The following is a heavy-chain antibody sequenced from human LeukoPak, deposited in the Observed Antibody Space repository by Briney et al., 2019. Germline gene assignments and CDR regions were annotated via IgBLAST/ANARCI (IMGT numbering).Heavy chain of an antibody. CDR3: ARGYSDDFWSGYPTATWWFDP. CDR1: GGSISSYY. Sequence: PSETLSLTCTVSGGSISSYYWSWIRQPPGKGLEWIGYIYYSGSTYYNPSLKSRVTISVDTSKNQFSLKLSSVTAADTAVYYCARGYSDDFWSGYPTATWWFDPWGLGTLVIVSS. J-gene: IGHJ5*02. CDR2: IYYSGST. V-gene: IGHV4-59*12. D-gene: IGHD3-3*01.